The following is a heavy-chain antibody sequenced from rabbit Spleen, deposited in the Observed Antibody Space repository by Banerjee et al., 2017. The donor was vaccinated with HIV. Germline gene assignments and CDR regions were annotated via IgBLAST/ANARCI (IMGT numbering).Heavy chain of an antibody. Sequence: QEQLVESGGGLFQPGGSLTLTCKASGFSLSSGFWICWVRQAPGKGLEWNACIGAGSGTTYYASWAKGRFTISKTSSTTVTLQMTSLTAADTATYFCARDPNGSFRMVFNLWGPGTLVTVS. V-gene: IGHV1S45*01. J-gene: IGHJ4*01. CDR1: GFSLSSGFW. D-gene: IGHD5-1*01. CDR2: IGAGSGTT. CDR3: ARDPNGSFRMVFNL.